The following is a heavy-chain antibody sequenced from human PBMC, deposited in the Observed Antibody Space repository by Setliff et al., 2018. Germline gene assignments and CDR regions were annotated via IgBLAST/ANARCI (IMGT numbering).Heavy chain of an antibody. CDR1: GYSINSDCF. D-gene: IGHD3-3*01. V-gene: IGHV4-38-2*01. Sequence: SETLSLTCAVSGYSINSDCFWGWTRQPPGKGLEWIGTISHSGSTSYNSSLKSRVTMSVDASKNQFFLKLSSVTAADTAVYYCVRGFTIFGVVKLERWFDPWG. CDR2: ISHSGST. J-gene: IGHJ5*02. CDR3: VRGFTIFGVVKLERWFDP.